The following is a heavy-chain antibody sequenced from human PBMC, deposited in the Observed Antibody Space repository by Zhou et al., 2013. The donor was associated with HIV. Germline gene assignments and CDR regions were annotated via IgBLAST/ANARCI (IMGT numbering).Heavy chain of an antibody. J-gene: IGHJ4*02. Sequence: QGHLVQSGPEVKSPGASVKVSCKASGYSFSAYYMHWVRQAPGQGLEYLGWIIPSSGDTRYAQNFQGRVTMTRDTSINTVYMELNRLRSDDTAVYYCAGYASGYNWLRYWGQGTLVTVSS. D-gene: IGHD5-12*01. CDR2: IIPSSGDT. CDR1: GYSFSAYY. V-gene: IGHV1-2*02. CDR3: AGYASGYNWLRY.